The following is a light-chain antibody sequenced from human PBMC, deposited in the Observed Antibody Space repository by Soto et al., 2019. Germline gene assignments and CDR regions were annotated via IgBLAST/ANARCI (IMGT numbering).Light chain of an antibody. CDR3: QQYYSSPLT. CDR1: QIVLMTSNNKNY. V-gene: IGKV4-1*01. J-gene: IGKJ4*01. Sequence: DIVMTQSPASLAVSLGERATINCKSSQIVLMTSNNKNYLAWYQQKPGQPPKLIIYWASTRESGVPDRFGGSGSGTDFTLTISSLQAEDVAVYYCQQYYSSPLTFGGGTKVDI. CDR2: WAS.